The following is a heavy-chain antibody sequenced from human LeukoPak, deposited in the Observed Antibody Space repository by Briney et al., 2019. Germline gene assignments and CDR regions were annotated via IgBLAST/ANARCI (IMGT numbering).Heavy chain of an antibody. D-gene: IGHD3-22*01. V-gene: IGHV4-31*03. CDR1: GGSISSGGYY. Sequence: SETLSLTCTVSGGSISSGGYYWSWIRQHPGKSLEWIGYIYYSGSTYYNPSLKSRVTISIDTSKNQFSLKLSSVTAADTAVYYCARAGYDSSGYSTYYFDYWGQGTLVTVSS. CDR3: ARAGYDSSGYSTYYFDY. CDR2: IYYSGST. J-gene: IGHJ4*02.